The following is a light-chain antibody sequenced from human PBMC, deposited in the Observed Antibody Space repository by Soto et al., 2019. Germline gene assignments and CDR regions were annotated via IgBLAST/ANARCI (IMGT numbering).Light chain of an antibody. CDR1: SSDIGGYNF. Sequence: QSALTQPPSASGSPGQSVTISCTGTSSDIGGYNFVSWYQQYPGKAPKLIIFEVYKRPSGVPDRFSGSKSGNTASLTVSGPQAEDEADYYCSSHGGGNNPYVFGTGTKLTVL. CDR2: EVY. CDR3: SSHGGGNNPYV. V-gene: IGLV2-8*01. J-gene: IGLJ1*01.